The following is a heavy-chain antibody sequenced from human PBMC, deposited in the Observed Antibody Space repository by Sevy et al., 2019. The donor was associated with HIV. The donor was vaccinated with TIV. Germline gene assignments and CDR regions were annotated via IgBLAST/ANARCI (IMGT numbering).Heavy chain of an antibody. CDR2: ISNSGANT. V-gene: IGHV3-23*01. CDR3: AEECTLLSDWYGEFDY. CDR1: GFTFTNYG. D-gene: IGHD6-19*01. Sequence: GGSLRLSCAASGFTFTNYGMHWVRQAPGKGLEWVSGISNSGANTYYADSVRGRFTVSRANSKNTGYLQLNSLSAEDMALYYCAEECTLLSDWYGEFDYWGQGTLVTVSS. J-gene: IGHJ4*02.